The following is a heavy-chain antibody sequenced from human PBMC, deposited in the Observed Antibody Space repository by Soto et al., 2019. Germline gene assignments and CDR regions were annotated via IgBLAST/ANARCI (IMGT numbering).Heavy chain of an antibody. D-gene: IGHD4-17*01. J-gene: IGHJ3*02. CDR3: ASTTVTTKGDAFDI. CDR1: GFTFSSYS. CDR2: ISSSSSYI. Sequence: EVQLVESGGGLVKPGGSLRLSCAASGFTFSSYSMNWVRQAPGKGLEWVSSISSSSSYIHYADSVKGRFTISRDNAKNSQYLQMNSLRAEDTAVYYCASTTVTTKGDAFDIWGQGTMVTVSS. V-gene: IGHV3-21*01.